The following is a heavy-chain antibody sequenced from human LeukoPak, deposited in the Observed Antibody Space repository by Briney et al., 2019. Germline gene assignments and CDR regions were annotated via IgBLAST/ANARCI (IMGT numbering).Heavy chain of an antibody. CDR1: GYTFNGYY. Sequence: ASVKVSCKASGYTFNGYYMHWVRQAPGHGLEWMGRINPNSGGTDYAQKFQGRVTMTSDTSSSTAYMELSSLRSNDTAVYYFERDPPVVEIATRISDYWGQGTLVTVSS. CDR2: INPNSGGT. D-gene: IGHD5-24*01. J-gene: IGHJ4*02. V-gene: IGHV1-2*02. CDR3: ERDPPVVEIATRISDY.